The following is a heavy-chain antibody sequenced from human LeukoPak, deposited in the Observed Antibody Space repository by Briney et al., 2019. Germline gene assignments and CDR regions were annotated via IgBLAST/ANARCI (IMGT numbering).Heavy chain of an antibody. CDR2: IKGDGSET. Sequence: GGSLRLSRAASGFIFSNHWMGWVRQAPGKGLEWVANIKGDGSETYYVDSVKGRFTISRDNAQSSLFLQMSSLRDEDTAVYYCGRHGSYCYDNWGQGTLVTVSA. CDR1: GFIFSNHW. D-gene: IGHD2-15*01. CDR3: GRHGSYCYDN. J-gene: IGHJ4*02. V-gene: IGHV3-7*05.